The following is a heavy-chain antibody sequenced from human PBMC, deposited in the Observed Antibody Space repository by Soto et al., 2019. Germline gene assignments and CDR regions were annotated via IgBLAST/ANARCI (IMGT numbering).Heavy chain of an antibody. J-gene: IGHJ5*02. V-gene: IGHV1-2*02. CDR3: ARNNRITGTTGGFDP. CDR2: FNPNSGDT. D-gene: IGHD1-7*01. Sequence: ASVKVSCKASGYIFTAYSMHWVRQAPGQGLEWVGWFNPNSGDTIYAQKFQGRVTLTGDTSISTAYMELYSLTSDDTAVYYCARNNRITGTTGGFDPWGQGTLVTVSS. CDR1: GYIFTAYS.